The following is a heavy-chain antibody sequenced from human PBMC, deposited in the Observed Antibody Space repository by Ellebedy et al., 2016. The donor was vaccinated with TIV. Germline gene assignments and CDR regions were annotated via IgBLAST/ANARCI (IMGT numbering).Heavy chain of an antibody. Sequence: GESLKISCAASGFTFSDYSMAWIRQSPGKGLEWISYISSSSTSTTYADSVKGRFTISRDYAKNSLYLQMNRLRAEDSAVYFCARLFSTTWYFFDFWGQGTLVTVSS. CDR3: ARLFSTTWYFFDF. CDR1: GFTFSDYS. J-gene: IGHJ4*02. CDR2: ISSSSTST. V-gene: IGHV3-11*06. D-gene: IGHD6-13*01.